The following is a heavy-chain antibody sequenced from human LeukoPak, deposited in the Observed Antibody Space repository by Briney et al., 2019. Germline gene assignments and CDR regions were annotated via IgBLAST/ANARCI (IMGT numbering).Heavy chain of an antibody. CDR3: GKDIGISSSRTFDR. J-gene: IGHJ4*02. Sequence: PGGSLRLSCAASGFTFQNYTMHWVRQVPGKGLEWVSLISWDGTITDYADSVKGRFTVSRDNNKNSLYLQMNSLRIEDTAFYYCGKDIGISSSRTFDRCGQGTLVTVSS. V-gene: IGHV3-43*01. D-gene: IGHD6-6*01. CDR2: ISWDGTIT. CDR1: GFTFQNYT.